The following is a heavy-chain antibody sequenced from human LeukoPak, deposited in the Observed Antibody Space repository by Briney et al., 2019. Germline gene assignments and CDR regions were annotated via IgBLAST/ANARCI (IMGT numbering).Heavy chain of an antibody. Sequence: GGSLRLSCAASGFTFTYNGMNWVRQAPGKGLEWVSSISSSSSYIYYADSVKGRFTISRDNAKNSLYLQMNSLRAEDTAVYYCARFSVAGANDYWGQGTLVTVSS. V-gene: IGHV3-21*01. D-gene: IGHD6-19*01. CDR1: GFTFTYNG. J-gene: IGHJ4*02. CDR2: ISSSSSYI. CDR3: ARFSVAGANDY.